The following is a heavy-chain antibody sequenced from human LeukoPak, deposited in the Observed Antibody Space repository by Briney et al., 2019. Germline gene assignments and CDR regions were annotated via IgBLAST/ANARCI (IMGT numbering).Heavy chain of an antibody. J-gene: IGHJ5*02. Sequence: PGGSLRLSCEGSGFTFTAYWMSWVRQAPGKGLEWVSAISGSGGSTYYADSVKGRFTISRDNSKNTLYLQMNSLRAEDTAVYYCAKDLSSFDPWGRGTLVTVSS. CDR2: ISGSGGST. CDR1: GFTFTAYW. CDR3: AKDLSSFDP. V-gene: IGHV3-23*01.